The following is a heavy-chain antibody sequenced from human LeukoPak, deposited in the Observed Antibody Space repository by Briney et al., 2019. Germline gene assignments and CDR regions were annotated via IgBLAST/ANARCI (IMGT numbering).Heavy chain of an antibody. Sequence: PGGSLRLSCAASGFTFSSYGMSWVRQAPGKGLEWVSAISGSGGSTYYADSVKGRFTISRDNSKNTLYLQMNSLRAEDTAIYYCAKDGKTRNWNYFQAKPVYWGQGTLVTVSS. J-gene: IGHJ4*02. V-gene: IGHV3-23*01. D-gene: IGHD1-7*01. CDR1: GFTFSSYG. CDR2: ISGSGGST. CDR3: AKDGKTRNWNYFQAKPVY.